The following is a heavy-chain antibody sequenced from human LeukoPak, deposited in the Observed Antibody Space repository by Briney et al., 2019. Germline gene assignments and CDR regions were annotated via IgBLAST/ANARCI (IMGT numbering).Heavy chain of an antibody. D-gene: IGHD5-12*01. CDR3: ARDYRQRGYSGYDFVGLFDY. CDR2: INPSGGST. V-gene: IGHV1-46*01. Sequence: GASVKASCKASGYTFTSYYMHWVRQAPGQGLEWMGIINPSGGSTSYAQKFQGRVTMTRDTSTSTVYMELSSLRSEDTAVYYCARDYRQRGYSGYDFVGLFDYWGQGTLVTVSS. J-gene: IGHJ4*02. CDR1: GYTFTSYY.